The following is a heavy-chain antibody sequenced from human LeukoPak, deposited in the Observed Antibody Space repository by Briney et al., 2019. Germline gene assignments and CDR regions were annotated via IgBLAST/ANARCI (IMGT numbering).Heavy chain of an antibody. Sequence: SETLSLTCTVSGGSISSGSYYWSWIRQPAGKGVEWIGRIYTSGSTNYNPSLKSRVTIPVDTSKNQFSLKLSSVTAADTAVYYCAREGGGYCGGDCYSYYFDYWGQGTLVTVSS. CDR2: IYTSGST. CDR1: GGSISSGSYY. V-gene: IGHV4-61*02. CDR3: AREGGGYCGGDCYSYYFDY. J-gene: IGHJ4*02. D-gene: IGHD2-21*02.